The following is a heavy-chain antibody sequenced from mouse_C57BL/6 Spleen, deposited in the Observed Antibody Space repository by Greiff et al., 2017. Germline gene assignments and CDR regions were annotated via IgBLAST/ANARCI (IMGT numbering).Heavy chain of an antibody. CDR3: ARWDYGSFVFDY. D-gene: IGHD1-1*01. V-gene: IGHV1-52*01. Sequence: QVQLQQPGAELVRPGSSVKLSCKASGYTFTSYWMHWVKQRPIQGLEWIGNIDPSDSETHYNQKFKDKATLTEDKSSSTAYMQLSSLTSEDSAVYYCARWDYGSFVFDYWGQGTTLTVSS. J-gene: IGHJ2*01. CDR2: IDPSDSET. CDR1: GYTFTSYW.